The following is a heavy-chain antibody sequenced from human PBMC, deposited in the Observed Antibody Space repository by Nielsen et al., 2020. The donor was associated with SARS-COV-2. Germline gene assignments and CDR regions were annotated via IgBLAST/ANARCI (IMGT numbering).Heavy chain of an antibody. CDR2: IYYNGNT. D-gene: IGHD3-10*01. J-gene: IGHJ6*03. Sequence: LSLPCPVSGCSISIGGYYWSWIRQDPGKGLEWIGNIYYNGNTSFNPSLGSRVTMSVDTSQNQFSLKLTSVTAADTAVYYCARDRGGTLVRGVGYYYMDVWGKGTPVTVSS. V-gene: IGHV4-31*03. CDR3: ARDRGGTLVRGVGYYYMDV. CDR1: GCSISIGGYY.